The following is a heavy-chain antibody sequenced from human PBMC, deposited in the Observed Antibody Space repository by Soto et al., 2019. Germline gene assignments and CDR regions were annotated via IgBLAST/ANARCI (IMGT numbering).Heavy chain of an antibody. CDR3: ARRGWIQLWMDAFDI. CDR2: LYPGDSDT. CDR1: GYSFTSYL. V-gene: IGHV5-51*01. D-gene: IGHD5-18*01. Sequence: GESLKISCKGSGYSFTSYLIGWVRQMPGKGLEWMGSLYPGDSDTSYIPSFQGQVTISADNSISTAYLQWSSLKASDTAMYYCARRGWIQLWMDAFDIWGQGTMLTVSS. J-gene: IGHJ3*02.